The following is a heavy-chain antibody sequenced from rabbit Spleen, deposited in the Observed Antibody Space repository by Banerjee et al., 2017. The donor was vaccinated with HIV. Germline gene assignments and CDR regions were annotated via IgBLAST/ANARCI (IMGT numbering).Heavy chain of an antibody. V-gene: IGHV1S45*01. D-gene: IGHD8-1*01. J-gene: IGHJ3*01. CDR2: IAGSSSGFT. CDR1: GFSFGDRDV. CDR3: ARDGTGGSYFAL. Sequence: QEQLVESGGGLVQPTGSLTLTCKASGFSFGDRDVMCWVRQAPGKGLEWISCIAGSSSGFTNSATWAKGRFTLSKTSSTTVTLQMTSLTAADTATYFCARDGTGGSYFALWGQGTLVTVS.